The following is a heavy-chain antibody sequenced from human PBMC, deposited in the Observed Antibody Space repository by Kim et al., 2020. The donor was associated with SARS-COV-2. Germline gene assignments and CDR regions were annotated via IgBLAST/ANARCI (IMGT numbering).Heavy chain of an antibody. J-gene: IGHJ4*02. Sequence: YADSGKGRFTISRDHAKNSLYLQMNSPRAEDTALYYCATLYSSGWYSYFDYWGQGTLVTVSS. V-gene: IGHV3-9*01. CDR3: ATLYSSGWYSYFDY. D-gene: IGHD6-19*01.